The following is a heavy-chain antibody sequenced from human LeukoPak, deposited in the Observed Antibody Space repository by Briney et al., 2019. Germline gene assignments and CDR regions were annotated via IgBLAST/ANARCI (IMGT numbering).Heavy chain of an antibody. CDR2: ISYDGSNK. J-gene: IGHJ6*02. CDR3: ARVAGDSSGYYLVYYYYGMDV. V-gene: IGHV3-33*05. D-gene: IGHD3-22*01. CDR1: GFTFGSYA. Sequence: GGSLRLSCAASGFTFGSYAMHWVRQAPGKGLEWGAIISYDGSNKYYVDSVKGRFTISRDNAKNTLYLQMNSLRAEDTAVYYCARVAGDSSGYYLVYYYYGMDVWGQGTTVTVSS.